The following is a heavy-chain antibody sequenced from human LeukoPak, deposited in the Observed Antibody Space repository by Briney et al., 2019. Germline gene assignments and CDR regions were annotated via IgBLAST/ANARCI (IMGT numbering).Heavy chain of an antibody. CDR2: IWYDGSNK. J-gene: IGHJ6*02. D-gene: IGHD3-3*01. CDR3: ARDLKDFWSGFLVYYYGMDV. Sequence: GGSLRLSCAASGFTFSSYGMHWVRQAPGKGLEWVAVIWYDGSNKYYAASVKGRFTISRDNSKNTLYLQMNSLRAEDTAVYYCARDLKDFWSGFLVYYYGMDVWGQGTTVTVSS. CDR1: GFTFSSYG. V-gene: IGHV3-33*01.